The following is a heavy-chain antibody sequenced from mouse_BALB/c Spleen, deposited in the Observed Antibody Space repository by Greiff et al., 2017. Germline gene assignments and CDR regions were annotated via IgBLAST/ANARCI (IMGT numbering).Heavy chain of an antibody. CDR1: GFSLTGYG. CDR3: ARDHYYGSNWYFDV. V-gene: IGHV2-6-7*01. Sequence: VQRVESGPGLVAPSQSLSITCTVSGFSLTGYGVNWVRQPPGKGLEWLGMIWGDGSTDYNSALKSRLSISKDNSKSQVFLKMNSLQTDDTARYYCARDHYYGSNWYFDVWGAGTTVTVSS. CDR2: IWGDGST. D-gene: IGHD1-1*01. J-gene: IGHJ1*01.